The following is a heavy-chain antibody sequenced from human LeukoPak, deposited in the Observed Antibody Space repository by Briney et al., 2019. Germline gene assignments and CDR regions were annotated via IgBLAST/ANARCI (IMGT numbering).Heavy chain of an antibody. D-gene: IGHD6-13*01. Sequence: SETLSLTCTVSGGSISSYYWSWIRQPPGKGLEWIGYIYTSGSTNYNPSLKSRVTMSVDTSKNQFSLKLSSVTAADTAVYYCASFSGADGIAADYYYYYMDVWGKGTMVTVSS. J-gene: IGHJ6*03. V-gene: IGHV4-4*09. CDR2: IYTSGST. CDR3: ASFSGADGIAADYYYYYMDV. CDR1: GGSISSYY.